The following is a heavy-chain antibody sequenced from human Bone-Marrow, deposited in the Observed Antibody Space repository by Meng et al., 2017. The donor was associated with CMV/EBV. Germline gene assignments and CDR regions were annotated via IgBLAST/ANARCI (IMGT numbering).Heavy chain of an antibody. J-gene: IGHJ4*02. CDR1: DYSISSDYY. V-gene: IGHV4-38-2*02. D-gene: IGHD4-17*01. Sequence: SETLSRTCTASDYSISSDYYWGWIRQPPGKGLEYIGSVSHSGSTYYNPSLKSRVTMSIDTSNNQFSLKLSSVTAADTAVYYCARVQKTVTLGYFDYWGQGTLVTVSS. CDR3: ARVQKTVTLGYFDY. CDR2: VSHSGST.